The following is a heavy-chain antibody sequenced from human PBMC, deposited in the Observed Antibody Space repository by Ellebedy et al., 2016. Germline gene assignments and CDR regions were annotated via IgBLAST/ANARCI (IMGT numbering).Heavy chain of an antibody. V-gene: IGHV3-33*01. D-gene: IGHD5-12*01. CDR1: GFSLTAYG. J-gene: IGHJ1*01. CDR3: ARDDDTNSRYSRFHH. CDR2: MWYTGKNQ. Sequence: GGSLRLSCAVSGFSLTAYGIHWVRQAPGKGLEWVAVMWYTGKNQNYADSVKSRFTVSRDTSKNTVYLQMDSLRAEDTAVYFCARDDDTNSRYSRFHHWGQGTLVTVSS.